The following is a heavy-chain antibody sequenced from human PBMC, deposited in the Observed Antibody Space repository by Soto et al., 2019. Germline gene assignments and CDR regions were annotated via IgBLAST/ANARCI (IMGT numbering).Heavy chain of an antibody. Sequence: SETLSLTCTVSGGSISSYYWSWIRQPPGKGLEWIGYIYYSGSTNYNPSLKSRVTISVDTSKNQFSLKLSSVTAADTAVYYCARDPYYDSSARSRGWFDPWGQGTRVTVPS. CDR3: ARDPYYDSSARSRGWFDP. CDR1: GGSISSYY. CDR2: IYYSGST. J-gene: IGHJ5*02. D-gene: IGHD3-22*01. V-gene: IGHV4-59*01.